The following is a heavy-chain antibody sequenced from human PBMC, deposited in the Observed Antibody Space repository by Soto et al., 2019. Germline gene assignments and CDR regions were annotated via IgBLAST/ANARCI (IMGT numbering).Heavy chain of an antibody. J-gene: IGHJ4*02. D-gene: IGHD6-13*01. Sequence: ASVKVSCKTSGYTFSTYPISWVRQAPGQGLEWVGWISTYNGKTNYGQKFQGRVTITTDTSTSTAYMDLRNLRSDDTAVYYCARDRVEAALGTFDQWGQGTRVTVS. V-gene: IGHV1-18*01. CDR1: GYTFSTYP. CDR2: ISTYNGKT. CDR3: ARDRVEAALGTFDQ.